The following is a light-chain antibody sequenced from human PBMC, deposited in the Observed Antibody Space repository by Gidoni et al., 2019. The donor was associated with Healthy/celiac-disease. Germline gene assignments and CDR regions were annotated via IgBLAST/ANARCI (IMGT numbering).Light chain of an antibody. V-gene: IGKV1-5*03. CDR1: QSISSW. CDR3: QQYNSYPWT. Sequence: DIQMTHSPSTLSASVGDRVTITCRASQSISSWLAWYQQKPGKAPKLLIYKGSSLESGVPSRFSGSGSGTEFTLTISRLQPDDFATYYCQQYNSYPWTFGQXTKVEIK. J-gene: IGKJ1*01. CDR2: KGS.